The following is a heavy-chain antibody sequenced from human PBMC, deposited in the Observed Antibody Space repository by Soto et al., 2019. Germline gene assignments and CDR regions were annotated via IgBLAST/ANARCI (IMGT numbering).Heavy chain of an antibody. Sequence: PGGSLRLSCAASGFTFSSYGMHWVRQAPGKGLEWVAVISYDGSNKYYADSVKGRFTISRDNSKNTLYLQMNSLRAEDTAVYYCAKDQSSNEWLAFYFDYWGQGTLVTVSS. CDR1: GFTFSSYG. CDR3: AKDQSSNEWLAFYFDY. V-gene: IGHV3-30*18. D-gene: IGHD6-19*01. J-gene: IGHJ4*02. CDR2: ISYDGSNK.